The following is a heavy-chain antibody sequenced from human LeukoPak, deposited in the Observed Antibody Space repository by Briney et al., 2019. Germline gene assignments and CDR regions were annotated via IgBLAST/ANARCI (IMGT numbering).Heavy chain of an antibody. CDR2: IYYSGST. J-gene: IGHJ4*02. D-gene: IGHD2-2*03. CDR1: GGSISSGDYY. Sequence: SQTLSLTCTVSGGSISSGDYYWSWIRQPPGKGLEWTGYIYYSGSTYYNPSLKSRVTISVDTSKNQFSLKLSSVTAADTAVYYCARGRLDIVVVPAPLYFDYWGQGTLVTVSS. V-gene: IGHV4-30-4*01. CDR3: ARGRLDIVVVPAPLYFDY.